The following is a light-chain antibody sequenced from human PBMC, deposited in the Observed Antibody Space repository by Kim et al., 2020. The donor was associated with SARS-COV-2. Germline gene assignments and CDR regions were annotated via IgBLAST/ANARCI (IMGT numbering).Light chain of an antibody. Sequence: GQTGRITWQGDSLRRNYASWYKQKPGKAPVLAMFDKDSRPSGIPDRFSGSSSGNTASLTITGAHAADEADYYCQSRDRDSTGNLYVFGPGTKVTVL. CDR2: DKD. J-gene: IGLJ1*01. CDR1: SLRRNY. CDR3: QSRDRDSTGNLYV. V-gene: IGLV3-19*01.